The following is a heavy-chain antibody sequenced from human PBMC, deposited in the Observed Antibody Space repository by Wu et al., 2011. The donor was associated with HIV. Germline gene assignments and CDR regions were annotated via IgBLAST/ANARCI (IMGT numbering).Heavy chain of an antibody. CDR1: GYTFTTYY. V-gene: IGHV1-46*01. CDR2: IDPNGGST. Sequence: VQLVQSGREVKKPGASVKVSCKASGYTFTTYYMHWVRQAPGQGLAWMGMIDPNGGSTSYAQKFQGRITMTRDTSTSTVYMELSSLRSEDTAVYYCARWDRSSSWYKGYFDYWGQGTLVTVSS. CDR3: ARWDRSSSWYKGYFDY. J-gene: IGHJ4*02. D-gene: IGHD6-13*01.